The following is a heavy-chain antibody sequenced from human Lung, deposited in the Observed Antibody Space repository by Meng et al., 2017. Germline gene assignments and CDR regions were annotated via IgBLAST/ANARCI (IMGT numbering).Heavy chain of an antibody. D-gene: IGHD3-10*01. J-gene: IGHJ4*02. CDR3: ARERHSTIIRGVIDF. V-gene: IGHV4-34*01. CDR1: GGSISGSY. Sequence: QVQLRQVGGVRLRPSENLSLTWAVLGGSISGSYWSWIRQSPAKGLEWIGKINHGGSTNYNPSLESRVTISVDTPKNQFSLRLTSMTVADTAVYYCARERHSTIIRGVIDFWGQGALVTVSS. CDR2: INHGGST.